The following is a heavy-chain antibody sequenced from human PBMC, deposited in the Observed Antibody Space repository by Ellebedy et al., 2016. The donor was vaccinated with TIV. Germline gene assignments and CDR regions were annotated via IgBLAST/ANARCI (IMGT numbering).Heavy chain of an antibody. Sequence: GESLKISXAGSAFIFSDYWMNWFRQAPGGGLEWVASIAQDGRNKFYGDSVKGRFTISRDNTKNSLYLQMNGLRAEDTAVYYCVRDSSMRRRDYWGQGTLVTVSS. V-gene: IGHV3-7*03. CDR2: IAQDGRNK. J-gene: IGHJ4*02. D-gene: IGHD2-8*01. CDR1: AFIFSDYW. CDR3: VRDSSMRRRDY.